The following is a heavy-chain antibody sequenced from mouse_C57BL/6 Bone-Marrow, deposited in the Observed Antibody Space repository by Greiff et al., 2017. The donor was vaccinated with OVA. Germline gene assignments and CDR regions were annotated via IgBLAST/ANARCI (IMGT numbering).Heavy chain of an antibody. J-gene: IGHJ2*01. CDR3: ARGVNRPYYFDY. Sequence: EVQLQQSRPELVKPGASVKISCKASGYTFTDYYMNWVKQSHGKSLEWIGDINPNNGGTSYNQKFKGKATLTVDKSSSTAYMELRSLTSEDSAVYYCARGVNRPYYFDYWGQGTTLTVSS. D-gene: IGHD2-13*01. V-gene: IGHV1-26*01. CDR2: INPNNGGT. CDR1: GYTFTDYY.